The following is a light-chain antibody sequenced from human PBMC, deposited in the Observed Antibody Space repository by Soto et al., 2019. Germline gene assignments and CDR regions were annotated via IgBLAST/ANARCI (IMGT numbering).Light chain of an antibody. CDR2: EVN. V-gene: IGLV2-18*01. CDR3: SLYIGGSTGV. CDR1: SSDVGSYNR. Sequence: QSALTQPPSVSESPGQSVTISCTGTSSDVGSYNRLSWYQQPPGTAPKLIMYEVNTRPSGVPDRFSGSKSGSTASLPISGLQAEDEGDSYCSLYIGGSTGVFGTATKFT. J-gene: IGLJ1*01.